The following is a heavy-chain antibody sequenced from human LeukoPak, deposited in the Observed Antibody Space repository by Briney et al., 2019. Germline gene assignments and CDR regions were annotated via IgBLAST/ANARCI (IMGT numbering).Heavy chain of an antibody. J-gene: IGHJ4*02. D-gene: IGHD1-14*01. CDR1: GFTFTTYV. V-gene: IGHV3-23*01. CDR3: AKGVNPGYNPGWSNFDY. Sequence: SGGSLRLSCAASGFTFTTYVMSWVRQAPGKGLEWVSSISSSDDSLYYIDSVKGRFTISRDNAKNTVHLQMNTLRAEDTAIYYCAKGVNPGYNPGWSNFDYWGQGTLVTVSS. CDR2: ISSSDDSL.